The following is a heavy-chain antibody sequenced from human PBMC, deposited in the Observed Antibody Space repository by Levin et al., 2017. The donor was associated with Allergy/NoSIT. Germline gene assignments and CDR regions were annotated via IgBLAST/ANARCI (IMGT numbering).Heavy chain of an antibody. CDR1: GGTFSSYA. CDR3: ASGYCSGGSCYQDFDY. V-gene: IGHV1-69*01. CDR2: IIPIFGTA. J-gene: IGHJ4*02. Sequence: PGESLKISCKASGGTFSSYAISWVRQAPGQGLEWMGGIIPIFGTANYAQKFQGRVTITADESTSTAYMELSSLRSEDTAVYYCASGYCSGGSCYQDFDYWGQGTLVTVSS. D-gene: IGHD2-15*01.